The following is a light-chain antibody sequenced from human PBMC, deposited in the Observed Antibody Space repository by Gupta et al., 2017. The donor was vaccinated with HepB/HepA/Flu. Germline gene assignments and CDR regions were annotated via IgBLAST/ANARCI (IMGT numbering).Light chain of an antibody. V-gene: IGKV3-15*01. CDR3: QQYNNWPLT. J-gene: IGKJ4*01. CDR1: QSVSSN. CDR2: GAS. Sequence: EIVMTQSPATLSASPGERATLSCRASQSVSSNLAWYQQKPGQAPRLLIYGASTRATGIPARFSGSGSGTEFTLTISSLQSEDFAVYYCQQYNNWPLTVGGGTKVESK.